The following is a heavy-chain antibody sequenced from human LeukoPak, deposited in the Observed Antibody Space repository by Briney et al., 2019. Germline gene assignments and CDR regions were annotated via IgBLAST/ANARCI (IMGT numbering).Heavy chain of an antibody. CDR2: ISNNGGYT. CDR1: GFTFSSYA. Sequence: GGSLRLSCAASGFTFSSYAMSWVRQAPGKGLEWVSAISNNGGYTYYADSVKGRFTISRDNSKNTLYLQMNSLRAEDTVVYYCAKERTSGYDFSPLDYWGQGTLVTVSS. V-gene: IGHV3-23*01. J-gene: IGHJ4*02. D-gene: IGHD5-12*01. CDR3: AKERTSGYDFSPLDY.